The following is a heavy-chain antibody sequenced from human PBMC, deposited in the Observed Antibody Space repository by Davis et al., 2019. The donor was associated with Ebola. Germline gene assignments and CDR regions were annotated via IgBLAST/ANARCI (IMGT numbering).Heavy chain of an antibody. Sequence: PSETLSLTCAVYGGSFSGYYWSWIRQPPGKGLEWIGEINHSGSTNYNPSLKSRVTISVDTSKNQFSLNLSSLTAADTAVYYCARGSLGRGTAFDIWGQGTMVTVSS. CDR2: INHSGST. D-gene: IGHD3-3*02. CDR1: GGSFSGYY. CDR3: ARGSLGRGTAFDI. J-gene: IGHJ3*02. V-gene: IGHV4-34*01.